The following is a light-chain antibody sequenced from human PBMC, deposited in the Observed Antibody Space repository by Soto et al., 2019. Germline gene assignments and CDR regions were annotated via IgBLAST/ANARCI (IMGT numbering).Light chain of an antibody. V-gene: IGKV1-33*01. CDR1: QDINNA. CDR2: DAL. J-gene: IGKJ4*01. Sequence: DIQMTQSPSSLPASVGHRVTITCQASQDINNALNWYQQKQGKAPRLLISDALNLEIGVPSRFSGGASGTLFTLTITSLQAEDIATYYCQQFYSLLLTFGGGTKVDIK. CDR3: QQFYSLLLT.